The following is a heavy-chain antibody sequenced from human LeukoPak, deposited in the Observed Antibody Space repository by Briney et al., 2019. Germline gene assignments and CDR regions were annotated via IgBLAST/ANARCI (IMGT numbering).Heavy chain of an antibody. CDR2: IWYDGSNK. D-gene: IGHD4-23*01. J-gene: IGHJ4*02. V-gene: IGHV3-33*01. CDR3: ARDVGGNSADYYFDY. Sequence: PGRSLRLSCAASGFTFSSYGMHWVRQAPGKGLEWVAVIWYDGSNKYYADSVKGRFTISRDNSKNTLYLQMNSLRVEDTAVYYCARDVGGNSADYYFDYWGQGTLVTVSS. CDR1: GFTFSSYG.